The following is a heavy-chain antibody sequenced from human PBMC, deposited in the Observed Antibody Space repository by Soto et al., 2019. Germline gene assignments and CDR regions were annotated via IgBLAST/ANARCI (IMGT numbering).Heavy chain of an antibody. D-gene: IGHD2-21*02. J-gene: IGHJ4*02. Sequence: SETLSLTCAVSSGSIDNVYWWSWVRQSPGKGLEWIGYISYDGVTNYNPSLKGRVTISVDKSKNQFSLNLMSVTVADTAIYYCARLVSFGGDEDCWGQGIPVTVSS. CDR3: ARLVSFGGDEDC. V-gene: IGHV4-4*02. CDR1: SGSIDNVYW. CDR2: ISYDGVT.